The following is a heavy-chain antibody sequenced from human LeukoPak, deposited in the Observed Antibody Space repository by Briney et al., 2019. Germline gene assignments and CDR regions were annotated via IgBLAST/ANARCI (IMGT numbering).Heavy chain of an antibody. Sequence: GGSLRLSCAASGFTFNSYSMNWVRQAPGKGLEWLSYISTSSSAIHYADSVKGRFTISRDNAENSLYLQMNSLRAEDTAVYYCARDDRYSYGYNDYWGQGTLVTVSS. CDR3: ARDDRYSYGYNDY. V-gene: IGHV3-48*04. D-gene: IGHD5-18*01. CDR2: ISTSSSAI. J-gene: IGHJ4*02. CDR1: GFTFNSYS.